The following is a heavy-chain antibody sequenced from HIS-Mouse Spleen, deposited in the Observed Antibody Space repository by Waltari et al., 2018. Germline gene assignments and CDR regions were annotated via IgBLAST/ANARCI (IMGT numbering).Heavy chain of an antibody. Sequence: QLQLQESGPGLVKPSETLSLTCTVSGGSISSSSYYWGWIRQPPGKGLELIGSIYYSGSTYYNPSLKSRVTISVDTSKNQFSLKLSSVTAADTAVYYCARDRIDAFDIWGQGTMVTVSS. CDR2: IYYSGST. J-gene: IGHJ3*02. CDR3: ARDRIDAFDI. CDR1: GGSISSSSYY. V-gene: IGHV4-39*07.